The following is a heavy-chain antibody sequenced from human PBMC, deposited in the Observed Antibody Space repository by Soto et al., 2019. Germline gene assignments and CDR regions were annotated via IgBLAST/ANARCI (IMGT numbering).Heavy chain of an antibody. Sequence: QVQLQQWGAGLLKPSETLSLTCAGDGGSFSGYYWSWIRQPPGKGLEWSGEINHSGSTNSNPSLKSRVTISVDTSTHQFHLKLSSVTAADPAVYYCARGPGDVVVVADVSFDYWGQGTLVTVSS. CDR2: INHSGST. D-gene: IGHD2-15*01. CDR1: GGSFSGYY. CDR3: ARGPGDVVVVADVSFDY. V-gene: IGHV4-34*01. J-gene: IGHJ4*02.